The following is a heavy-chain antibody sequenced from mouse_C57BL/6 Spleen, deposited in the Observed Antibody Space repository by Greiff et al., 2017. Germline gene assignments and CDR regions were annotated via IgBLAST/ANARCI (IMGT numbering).Heavy chain of an antibody. CDR3: ARDGGYSNYGRDAMDY. CDR1: GFTFSSYA. J-gene: IGHJ4*01. D-gene: IGHD2-5*01. V-gene: IGHV5-4*01. CDR2: ISDGGSYT. Sequence: EVHLVESGGGLVKPGGSLKLSCAASGFTFSSYAMSWVRQTPEKRLEWVATISDGGSYTYYPDNVKGRFTISRDNAKNNLYLQMSHLKSEDTAMYYCARDGGYSNYGRDAMDYWGQGTSVTVSS.